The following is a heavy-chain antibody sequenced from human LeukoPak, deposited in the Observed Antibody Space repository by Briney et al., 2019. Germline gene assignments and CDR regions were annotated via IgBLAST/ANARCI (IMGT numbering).Heavy chain of an antibody. Sequence: GGSLRLSCDVSGFNFSHYAMSWVRQPPGKGLEAVSAISGSGRSTYYVESVKGRFTISRDNSKNILYLQMNSLRTDDTALYYCARRAMPATRAVQNYFDPWGQGTLVTVSS. V-gene: IGHV3-23*01. CDR2: ISGSGRST. CDR1: GFNFSHYA. J-gene: IGHJ5*02. D-gene: IGHD1-26*01. CDR3: ARRAMPATRAVQNYFDP.